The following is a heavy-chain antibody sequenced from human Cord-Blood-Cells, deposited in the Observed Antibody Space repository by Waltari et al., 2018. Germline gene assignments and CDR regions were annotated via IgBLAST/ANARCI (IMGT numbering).Heavy chain of an antibody. CDR1: GFTFSSYS. J-gene: IGHJ4*02. D-gene: IGHD3-3*02. V-gene: IGHV3-21*01. CDR3: ARDHFWSGDY. CDR2: ISSRSSYI. Sequence: EVQLVESGGGLVKPGGSLRLSCAASGFTFSSYSMNWVRQAPGKGLEWVSSISSRSSYIYYADSVKGRFTISRDNAKNSLYLQMNSLRAEDTAVYYCARDHFWSGDYWGQGTLVTVSS.